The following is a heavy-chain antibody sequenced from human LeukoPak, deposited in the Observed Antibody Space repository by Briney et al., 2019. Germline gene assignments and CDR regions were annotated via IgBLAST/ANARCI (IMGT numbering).Heavy chain of an antibody. CDR3: ATDSPKERYFDWLFN. CDR2: FDPEDGET. D-gene: IGHD3-9*01. Sequence: GASVKVSCKVSGYTLTELSMHWVRQAPGKGLEWMGGFDPEDGETIYAQKFQGRVTMTEDTSTDTAYMELSSLRSEDTAVYYCATDSPKERYFDWLFNWGQGTLVTVSS. V-gene: IGHV1-24*01. CDR1: GYTLTELS. J-gene: IGHJ4*02.